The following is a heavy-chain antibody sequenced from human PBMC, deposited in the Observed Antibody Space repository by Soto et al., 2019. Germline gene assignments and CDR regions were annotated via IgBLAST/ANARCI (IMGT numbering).Heavy chain of an antibody. V-gene: IGHV4-31*03. Sequence: QVQLQASGPGLVKPSQTLSLTCTVSGGSISSGGYYWSWIRQHPGKGLEWIGYIYYSGTTYYTYYNPSLKSRVTISVDTSKNQFSLKLSSVTAAYTAVYYCAREPLTWGQGTLVTVSS. CDR1: GGSISSGGYY. CDR2: IYYSGTTYYT. J-gene: IGHJ4*02. CDR3: AREPLT. D-gene: IGHD7-27*01.